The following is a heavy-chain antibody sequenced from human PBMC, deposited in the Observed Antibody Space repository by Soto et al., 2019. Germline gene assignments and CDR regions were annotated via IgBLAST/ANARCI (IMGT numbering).Heavy chain of an antibody. V-gene: IGHV3-73*01. CDR2: IRRKVNSYAT. CDR1: GFIFSDSV. D-gene: IGHD7-27*01. J-gene: IGHJ5*02. Sequence: EVQLVESGRGLVQPGNSLQLSCAASGFIFSDSVIHWVRQAPGKGLEWVGRIRRKVNSYATAYTASVNDRFAISRDDSRDTAYLQMNSLQVEDTALYYCTRGGSNTWRFDPWGQGTLVIVSS. CDR3: TRGGSNTWRFDP.